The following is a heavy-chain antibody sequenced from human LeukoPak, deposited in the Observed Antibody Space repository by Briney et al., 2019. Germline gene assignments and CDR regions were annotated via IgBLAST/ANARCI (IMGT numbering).Heavy chain of an antibody. J-gene: IGHJ4*02. Sequence: GGSLRLSCAASGFTFSSYAMSWVRQAPGKGLEWVSAISGSGGSTYYADSVKGRFTISRDNSKNTLYLQMNSLRAEGTAVYYCAKGGKFGSSPLNWGQGTLVTVSS. CDR1: GFTFSSYA. CDR3: AKGGKFGSSPLN. D-gene: IGHD6-6*01. V-gene: IGHV3-23*01. CDR2: ISGSGGST.